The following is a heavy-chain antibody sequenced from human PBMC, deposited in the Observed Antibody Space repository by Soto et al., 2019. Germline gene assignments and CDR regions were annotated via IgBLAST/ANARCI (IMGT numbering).Heavy chain of an antibody. CDR3: ASGDPAIIKYYYKL. CDR2: VFYSGSI. Sequence: PSETLSLTCGVSGASIDSAYYSWVRHPPGKVLEWIGLVFYSGSIAYNPSLKSRLTISVDTFKNQLSLRLSSVTATDTAVYYWASGDPAIIKYYYKLWGRGTMGAVSS. J-gene: IGHJ4*02. V-gene: IGHV4-59*01. CDR1: GASIDSAY. D-gene: IGHD3-10*01.